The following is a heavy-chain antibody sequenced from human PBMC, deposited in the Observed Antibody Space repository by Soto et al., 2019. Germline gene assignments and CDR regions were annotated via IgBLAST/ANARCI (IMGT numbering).Heavy chain of an antibody. D-gene: IGHD3-10*01. V-gene: IGHV2-5*02. Sequence: SGPTLVNPTPTHRLTCVFSGFSLNTGGVTVGWIRQPPGKALEWVALIYWDDGKRYSPSLKSRLTITKEASRNQVVLTMTNVDPEDTATYFCAHSPAPRVYFQHWGEGTLVTVSS. J-gene: IGHJ1*01. CDR1: GFSLNTGGVT. CDR2: IYWDDGK. CDR3: AHSPAPRVYFQH.